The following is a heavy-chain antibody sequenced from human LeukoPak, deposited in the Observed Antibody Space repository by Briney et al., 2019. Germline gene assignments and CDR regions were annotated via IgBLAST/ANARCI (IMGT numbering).Heavy chain of an antibody. J-gene: IGHJ3*02. D-gene: IGHD3-22*01. Sequence: GASVKVSCKASGYTFTSFGITWVRQAPGQGLEWMGWISGYNGNTHYAQKLQGRVTMTTDTSTTTAYMELRSLRSDDTAVYYCARGLDSKDAFDIWGQGSMVTVSS. CDR1: GYTFTSFG. V-gene: IGHV1-18*01. CDR2: ISGYNGNT. CDR3: ARGLDSKDAFDI.